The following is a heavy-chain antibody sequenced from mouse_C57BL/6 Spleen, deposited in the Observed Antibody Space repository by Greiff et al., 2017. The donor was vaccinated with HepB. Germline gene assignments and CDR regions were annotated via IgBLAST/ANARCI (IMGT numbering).Heavy chain of an antibody. D-gene: IGHD1-1*01. J-gene: IGHJ2*01. CDR3: ARGDYGSSPFDY. CDR1: GYSITSGYY. V-gene: IGHV3-6*01. CDR2: ISYDGSN. Sequence: EVKLQESGPGLVKPSQSLSLTCSVTGYSITSGYYWNWIRQFPGNKLEWMGYISYDGSNNYNPSLKNRISITRDTSKNQFFLKLNSLTTEDTATYYCARGDYGSSPFDYWGQGTTLTVSS.